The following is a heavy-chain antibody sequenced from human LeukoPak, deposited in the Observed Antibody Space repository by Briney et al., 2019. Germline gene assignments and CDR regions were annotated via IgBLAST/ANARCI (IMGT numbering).Heavy chain of an antibody. CDR1: GFTFSSFW. D-gene: IGHD3-10*01. V-gene: IGHV3-7*01. CDR2: LKQDGSEK. Sequence: GGSLRLSCAASGFTFSSFWMSWVRQAPGKGLEWVANLKQDGSEKYYVDSVKGRFTISRDNAKNSLYLQMNSLRAEDTAVYYCAREYYYGSGTSLDYWGQGTLVTVSS. CDR3: AREYYYGSGTSLDY. J-gene: IGHJ4*02.